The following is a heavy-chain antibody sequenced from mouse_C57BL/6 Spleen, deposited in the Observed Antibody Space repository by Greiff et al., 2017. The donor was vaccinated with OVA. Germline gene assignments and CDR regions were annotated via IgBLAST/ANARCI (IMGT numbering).Heavy chain of an antibody. V-gene: IGHV1-63*01. CDR3: AREGFDGGAMDY. J-gene: IGHJ4*01. CDR2: IYPGGGYT. CDR1: GYTFTNYW. Sequence: QVHVKQSGAELVRPGTSVKMSCKASGYTFTNYWIGWAKQRPGHGLEWIGDIYPGGGYTNYNEKFKGKATLTADKSSSTAYMQFSSLTSEDSAIYYCAREGFDGGAMDYWGQGTSVTVSS.